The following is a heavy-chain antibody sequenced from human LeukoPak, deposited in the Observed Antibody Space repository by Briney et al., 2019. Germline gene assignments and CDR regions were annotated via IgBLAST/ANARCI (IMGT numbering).Heavy chain of an antibody. CDR2: IYHSGST. D-gene: IGHD5-12*01. J-gene: IGHJ4*02. Sequence: PSETLSLTCAVSGGSISSSNWWSWVRQPPGKGLEWIGEIYHSGSTNYNPSLKSRVTISVDKSTDQFSLKLSSVTAADTAVYYCARTSHNNGGYVHYWGQGTLVTVSS. V-gene: IGHV4-4*02. CDR1: GGSISSSNW. CDR3: ARTSHNNGGYVHY.